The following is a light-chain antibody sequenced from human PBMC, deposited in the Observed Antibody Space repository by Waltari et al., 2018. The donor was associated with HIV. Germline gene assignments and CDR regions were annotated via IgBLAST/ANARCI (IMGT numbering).Light chain of an antibody. CDR3: QQYFTIGPG. V-gene: IGKV4-1*01. Sequence: DIVMTQSPDSLAVSLGERATVKCRSSRTVFFNSTNQNFLAWYQQKPGQSPKVLFYWASTRASGVPDRFTASGSGTDFGLTISGLQADDVAVYYCQQYFTIGPGFGGGTKLEIK. J-gene: IGKJ4*01. CDR1: RTVFFNSTNQNF. CDR2: WAS.